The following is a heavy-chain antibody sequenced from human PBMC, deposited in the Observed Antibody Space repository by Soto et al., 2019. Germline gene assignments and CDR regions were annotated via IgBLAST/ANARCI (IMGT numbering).Heavy chain of an antibody. CDR1: GFTFSSYG. D-gene: IGHD5-12*01. Sequence: QVQLVESGGGVVQPGRSLRLSCAASGFTFSSYGMHWVRQAPGKGLEWVAVISYDGSNKYYADSVKGRFTISRDNSKNTLYLQMNSLRAEDTAVYYCAKDGDGYAYFDYWGQGTLVTVSS. V-gene: IGHV3-30*18. J-gene: IGHJ4*02. CDR2: ISYDGSNK. CDR3: AKDGDGYAYFDY.